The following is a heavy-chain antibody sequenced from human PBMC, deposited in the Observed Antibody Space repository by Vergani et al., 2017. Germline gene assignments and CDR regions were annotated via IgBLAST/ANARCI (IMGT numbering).Heavy chain of an antibody. CDR3: ARDLRLLYNRFDP. D-gene: IGHD1-14*01. CDR2: TWYDGNNK. CDR1: GFTFNQYG. Sequence: QVQLVESGGGVVQPGRSLRLCCAASGFTFNQYGMHWVRQAPGKGLEWVAVTWYDGNNKQYADSVKGRFTISRDNSKSTMYLQMNSLRDEDTGVYYCARDLRLLYNRFDPWGQGTLVTVSS. J-gene: IGHJ5*02. V-gene: IGHV3-33*01.